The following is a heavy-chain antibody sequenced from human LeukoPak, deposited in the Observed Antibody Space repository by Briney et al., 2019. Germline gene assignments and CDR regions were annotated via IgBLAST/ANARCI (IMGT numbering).Heavy chain of an antibody. J-gene: IGHJ4*02. Sequence: SETLSLTCTVSGGSISSGAYYWSWIRQHPGKGLEWIGYIYNSGSTNHNPSLESRVTISVDTSKNQFSLNLYSVTAADTAVYYCARGRWFDYWGQGTLVTVSS. CDR2: IYNSGST. D-gene: IGHD3-16*02. V-gene: IGHV4-61*08. CDR1: GGSISSGAYY. CDR3: ARGRWFDY.